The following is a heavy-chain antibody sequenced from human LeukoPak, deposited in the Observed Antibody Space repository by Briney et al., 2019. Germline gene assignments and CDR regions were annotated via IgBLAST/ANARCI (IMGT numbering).Heavy chain of an antibody. CDR3: ARHLRYCSSTSCYPHAFDI. CDR1: GYSFTSYW. Sequence: HGESLKISCKGSGYSFTSYWIGWVRQMPGKGLEWMGIIYPGDSDTRYSPSFQGQVTISADKSISTAYLQWSSLKASDTAMYYCARHLRYCSSTSCYPHAFDIWGQGTMVTVSS. CDR2: IYPGDSDT. V-gene: IGHV5-51*01. J-gene: IGHJ3*02. D-gene: IGHD2-2*01.